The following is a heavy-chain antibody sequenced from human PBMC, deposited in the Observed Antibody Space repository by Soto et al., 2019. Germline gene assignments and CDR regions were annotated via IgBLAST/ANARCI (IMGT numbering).Heavy chain of an antibody. V-gene: IGHV4-59*08. J-gene: IGHJ4*02. Sequence: QVQLQESGPGLVKPSETLSLTCTVSGGSISSYYWSWIRQPPGKGLEWIGYIYFSGSTNYNPSLKMRVTLSVDTSKNQFSLKLSSVTAADTAVYYCARLPLNGDYADYWGQGTLVTVSS. CDR1: GGSISSYY. CDR2: IYFSGST. D-gene: IGHD4-17*01. CDR3: ARLPLNGDYADY.